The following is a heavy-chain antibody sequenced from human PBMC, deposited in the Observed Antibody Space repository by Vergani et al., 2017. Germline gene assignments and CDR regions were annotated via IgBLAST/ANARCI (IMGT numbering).Heavy chain of an antibody. V-gene: IGHV3-30*02. CDR2: IRYDGSNK. CDR1: GFTFSSYG. D-gene: IGHD3-3*01. J-gene: IGHJ6*02. CDR3: AKDSRGPCGFWSYGMDV. Sequence: QVQLVESGGGVVQPGGSLRLSCAASGFTFSSYGMHWVRQAPGKGLEWVAFIRYDGSNKYYADSVKGRFTISRDNYKNTLYLQMNSLRAEDTAVYYCAKDSRGPCGFWSYGMDVWGRGTTVTVSS.